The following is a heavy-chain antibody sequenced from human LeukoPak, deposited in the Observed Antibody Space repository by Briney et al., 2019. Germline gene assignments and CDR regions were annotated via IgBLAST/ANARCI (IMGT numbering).Heavy chain of an antibody. CDR2: INHSGST. Sequence: SETLSLTCAVYGGSFSGYYWSRIRQPPGKGLEWIGEINHSGSTNYNPSLKSRVTISVDTSKNQFSLKLSSVTAADTAVYYCARGRFYDFWSGYSDAFDIWGQGTMVTVSS. J-gene: IGHJ3*02. CDR1: GGSFSGYY. V-gene: IGHV4-34*01. D-gene: IGHD3-3*01. CDR3: ARGRFYDFWSGYSDAFDI.